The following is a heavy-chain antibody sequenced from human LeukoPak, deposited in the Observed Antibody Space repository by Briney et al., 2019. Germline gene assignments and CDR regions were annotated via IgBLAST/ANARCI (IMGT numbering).Heavy chain of an antibody. Sequence: GGSLRLSCAASGFPFSGYWMDWVRQAPGKGMERVANINQDGSVQYYAASVRGRFTISRDNAKNSLYLQMNILRAEDTAIYYCSRSLDYLGQGALVTVSS. CDR2: INQDGSVQ. V-gene: IGHV3-7*01. CDR3: SRSLDY. CDR1: GFPFSGYW. J-gene: IGHJ4*02.